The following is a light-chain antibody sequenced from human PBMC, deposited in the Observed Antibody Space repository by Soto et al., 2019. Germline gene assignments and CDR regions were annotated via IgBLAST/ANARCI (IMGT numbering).Light chain of an antibody. CDR3: QQYGSSRT. CDR1: QSVTSSY. Sequence: EIGLTQSPGTLSLSPGEGATLSCRASQSVTSSYLAWYQQKPGQAPRLLIYGASSRATGIPDRFSGSGSGTDFTLTISRLEPEDFAVYSCQQYGSSRTFGQGTKVDIK. CDR2: GAS. J-gene: IGKJ1*01. V-gene: IGKV3-20*01.